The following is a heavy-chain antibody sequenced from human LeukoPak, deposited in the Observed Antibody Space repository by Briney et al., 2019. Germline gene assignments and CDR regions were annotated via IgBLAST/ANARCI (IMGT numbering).Heavy chain of an antibody. CDR2: INPSGGST. CDR1: RYTFTSYY. D-gene: IGHD3-22*01. Sequence: ASVKVSCKASRYTFTSYYMHWVRRAPGQGLEWMGMINPSGGSTSYAQKFQGRVTMTRDTSASTVYMELSSLRSEDTAVYYCAREMYYYDSSGYFDYWGQGTLVTVSS. CDR3: AREMYYYDSSGYFDY. V-gene: IGHV1-46*01. J-gene: IGHJ4*02.